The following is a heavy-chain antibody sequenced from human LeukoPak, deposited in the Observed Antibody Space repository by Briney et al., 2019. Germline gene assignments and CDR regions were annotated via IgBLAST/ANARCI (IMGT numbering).Heavy chain of an antibody. CDR3: ARNYYDSSGYYWVFDY. V-gene: IGHV1-3*01. Sequence: ASVKVSCKASGYTFTSYAMHWVRQAPGQRLEWMGWTNAGNGNTKYSQKFQGRVTITRDTSASTAYMELSSLRSEDTAVYYCARNYYDSSGYYWVFDYWGQGTLVTVSS. D-gene: IGHD3-22*01. CDR2: TNAGNGNT. J-gene: IGHJ4*02. CDR1: GYTFTSYA.